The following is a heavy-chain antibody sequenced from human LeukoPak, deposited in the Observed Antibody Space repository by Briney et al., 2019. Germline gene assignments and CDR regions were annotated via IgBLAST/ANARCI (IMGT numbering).Heavy chain of an antibody. Sequence: GSLRLSCAVSGFTFEDYGMNWVRQVPGKGTEWVCGLKGNGGGRRYADSVKGRFSISRDNARNSLYLQMDSLTVDDTAFYYCARDAVPSGRSWFDPWGQGTLVTVSS. CDR1: GFTFEDYG. V-gene: IGHV3-20*04. CDR3: ARDAVPSGRSWFDP. CDR2: LKGNGGGR. D-gene: IGHD1-26*01. J-gene: IGHJ5*02.